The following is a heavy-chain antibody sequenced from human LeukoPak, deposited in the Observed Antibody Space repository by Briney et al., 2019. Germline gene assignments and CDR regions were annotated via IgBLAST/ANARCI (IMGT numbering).Heavy chain of an antibody. V-gene: IGHV3-21*01. J-gene: IGHJ4*02. CDR2: ISSSSSYI. Sequence: GGSLRLSCAASGFTFSTYGMNWVRQAPGKGLEWVSSISSSSSYIYYADSVKGRLTISRDNAKNSLYLQMNSLRAEDTAVYYCAREDYYGSGSYWDWGQGTLVTVSS. CDR1: GFTFSTYG. CDR3: AREDYYGSGSYWD. D-gene: IGHD3-10*01.